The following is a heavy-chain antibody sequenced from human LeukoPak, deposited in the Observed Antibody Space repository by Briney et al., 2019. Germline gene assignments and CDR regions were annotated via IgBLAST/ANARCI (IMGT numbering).Heavy chain of an antibody. J-gene: IGHJ6*02. CDR3: AKDRAYSSSWYINYGMDV. D-gene: IGHD6-13*01. Sequence: GGFLRLSCAASRFTFSNYAMSWVRQAPGKGLEWVSAISDSGVNTFYADSVKGRFTISRDNSKNTLYLQMNSLRAEDTALYYCAKDRAYSSSWYINYGMDVWGQGTTVAVSS. CDR2: ISDSGVNT. V-gene: IGHV3-23*01. CDR1: RFTFSNYA.